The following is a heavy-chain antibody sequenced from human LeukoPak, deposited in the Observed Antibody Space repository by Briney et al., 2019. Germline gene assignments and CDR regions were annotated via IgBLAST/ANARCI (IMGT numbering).Heavy chain of an antibody. Sequence: SETLSLTCAVYGGSFSGYYWSWIRQPPGKGLEWIGSIYYSGSTYYNPSLKSRVTISVDTSKNQFSLKLSSVTAADTAVYYCTRGVLKAAAAPFYMDVWGKGTTVTISS. J-gene: IGHJ6*03. CDR2: IYYSGST. CDR3: TRGVLKAAAAPFYMDV. V-gene: IGHV4-34*01. D-gene: IGHD6-13*01. CDR1: GGSFSGYY.